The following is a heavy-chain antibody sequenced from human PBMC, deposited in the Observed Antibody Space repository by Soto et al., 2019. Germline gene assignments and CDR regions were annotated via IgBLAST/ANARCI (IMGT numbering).Heavy chain of an antibody. CDR3: ATGLRVPMVSPWAFDI. D-gene: IGHD3-10*01. J-gene: IGHJ3*02. V-gene: IGHV3-15*07. CDR2: IKNKITGGTT. CDR1: GFSFSNAW. Sequence: PGGSLRLSCAASGFSFSNAWMNWVRQAPGKGLEWVGRIKNKITGGTTDYAAPVKGRFIISRDDSKNMLSLQMNSLRTEDTAVYYCATGLRVPMVSPWAFDIWGQGTMVTVSS.